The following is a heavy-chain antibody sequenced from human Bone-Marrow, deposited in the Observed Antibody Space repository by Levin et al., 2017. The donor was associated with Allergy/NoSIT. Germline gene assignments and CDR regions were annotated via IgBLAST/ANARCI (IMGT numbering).Heavy chain of an antibody. CDR3: ARAKGYCSGGSCYSEWYYFDY. V-gene: IGHV3-21*01. D-gene: IGHD2-15*01. Sequence: LSLTCAASGFTFNKYSMNWVRQAPGTGLEWVSSISSSNNYIYYADSVKGRFTISRDNAKNSLSLQMNSLRAEDTAVYYCARAKGYCSGGSCYSEWYYFDYWGQGTLVTVSS. CDR2: ISSSNNYI. CDR1: GFTFNKYS. J-gene: IGHJ4*02.